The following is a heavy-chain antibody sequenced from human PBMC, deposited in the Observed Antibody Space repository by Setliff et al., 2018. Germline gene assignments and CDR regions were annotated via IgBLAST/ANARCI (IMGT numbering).Heavy chain of an antibody. D-gene: IGHD1-26*01. CDR3: ARDNTILGATDY. Sequence: SETLSLTCTVSGQFVITYWAWIRQSPGKGLEWLGTVYYDGTTYYNPSFKSRVTISVDTSKNQFSLRLTSVTAADTALYFCARDNTILGATDYWGQGALVTVSS. V-gene: IGHV4-38-2*02. CDR1: GQFVITY. CDR2: VYYDGTT. J-gene: IGHJ4*02.